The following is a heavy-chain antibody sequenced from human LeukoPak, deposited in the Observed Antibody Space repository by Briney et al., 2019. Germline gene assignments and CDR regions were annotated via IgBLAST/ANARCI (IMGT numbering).Heavy chain of an antibody. J-gene: IGHJ3*02. CDR3: ASKLGYCSGGSCKNAFDI. Sequence: GESLQISCKGSGYSFTTYWIGWVRQLPGKGLEWMGIIYPGDSDTRYSPSFQGQVTISADKSISTAYLQWSSLKASDTAMYYCASKLGYCSGGSCKNAFDIWGQGTMVTVSS. CDR1: GYSFTTYW. CDR2: IYPGDSDT. D-gene: IGHD2-15*01. V-gene: IGHV5-51*01.